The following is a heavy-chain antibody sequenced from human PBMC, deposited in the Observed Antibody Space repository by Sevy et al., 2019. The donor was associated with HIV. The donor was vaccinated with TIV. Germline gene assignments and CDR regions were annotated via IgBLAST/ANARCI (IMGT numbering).Heavy chain of an antibody. CDR3: AREPAADAFDI. D-gene: IGHD6-25*01. V-gene: IGHV3-11*01. Sequence: GGSLRLSCAASGFTFSDYYMSWIRQAPGKGLEWVSYITGSGSTRYCADSVKGRFTISRDNDKNSLYLQMNSLRAEDTAVYCCAREPAADAFDIWGQGTMVTVSS. J-gene: IGHJ3*02. CDR1: GFTFSDYY. CDR2: ITGSGSTR.